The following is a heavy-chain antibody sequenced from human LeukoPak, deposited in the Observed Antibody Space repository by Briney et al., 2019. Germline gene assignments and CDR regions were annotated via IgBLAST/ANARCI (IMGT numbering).Heavy chain of an antibody. CDR1: GFTFSSYW. CDR2: INSDGSTT. CDR3: AKVPVSGYYSYFEN. D-gene: IGHD3-22*01. V-gene: IGHV3-74*01. J-gene: IGHJ4*02. Sequence: GGSLRLSCAASGFTFSSYWMHWVRQAPGKGLVWVSRINSDGSTTTYADSVKGRFTISRDNAKNTLYLQMSSLRAEDTAVYYCAKVPVSGYYSYFENWGQGALVTVSS.